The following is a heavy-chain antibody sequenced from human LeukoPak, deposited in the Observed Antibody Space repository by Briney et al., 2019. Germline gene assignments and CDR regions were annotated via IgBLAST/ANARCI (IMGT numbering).Heavy chain of an antibody. CDR2: ISSSSSYI. CDR1: GFTFSSYG. V-gene: IGHV3-21*01. J-gene: IGHJ3*02. D-gene: IGHD3-10*01. CDR3: ARDRFGGSGDAFDI. Sequence: PGGSLRLSCAASGFTFSSYGMNWVRQAPGKGLEWVSSISSSSSYIYYADSVKGRFTISRDNAKNSLYLQMNSLRAEDTAVYYCARDRFGGSGDAFDIWGQGTMVTVSS.